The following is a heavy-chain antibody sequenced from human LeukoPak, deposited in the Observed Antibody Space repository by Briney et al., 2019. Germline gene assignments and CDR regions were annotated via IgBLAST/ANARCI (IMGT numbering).Heavy chain of an antibody. CDR1: GGSISSHY. Sequence: SETLSLTCTVSGGSISSHYWSWIRQPPGMGLEWIGYIYYSGSTNYNPSLNSQVTISVDTSKNQFSLKLTSMTAADTAVYYCARGHCSSTSCYRNWFDPWGQGTLVTVSS. J-gene: IGHJ5*02. D-gene: IGHD2-2*01. CDR3: ARGHCSSTSCYRNWFDP. CDR2: IYYSGST. V-gene: IGHV4-59*11.